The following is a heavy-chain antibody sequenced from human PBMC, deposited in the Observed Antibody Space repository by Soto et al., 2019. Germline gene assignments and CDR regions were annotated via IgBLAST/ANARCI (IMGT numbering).Heavy chain of an antibody. D-gene: IGHD6-25*01. CDR1: EYTCPDNA. CDR2: ISPFSGNT. CDR3: ARRGYSSVDY. V-gene: IGHV1-3*01. Sequence: GASLMGSWKASEYTCPDNAIHWVRQAPGQRLQWMGWISPFSGNTQYSEKFQGRVTITRDTSASTAYMELRSLTSEDTAIYYCARRGYSSVDYWGQGTLVTVSS. J-gene: IGHJ4*02.